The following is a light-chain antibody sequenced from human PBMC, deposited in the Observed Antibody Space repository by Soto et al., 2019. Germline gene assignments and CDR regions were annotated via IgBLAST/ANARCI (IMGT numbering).Light chain of an antibody. J-gene: IGLJ1*01. CDR2: EVS. Sequence: SVLTQPASVSGSPGQSITISCTGTSSGVGGFNYVSWYQQHPGKAPKLMIYEVSDRPSGVSNRFSGSKSANTASLTISGLQAEDEADYYCSSYTTSSTLVFGTGTKLTVL. CDR3: SSYTTSSTLV. V-gene: IGLV2-14*01. CDR1: SSGVGGFNY.